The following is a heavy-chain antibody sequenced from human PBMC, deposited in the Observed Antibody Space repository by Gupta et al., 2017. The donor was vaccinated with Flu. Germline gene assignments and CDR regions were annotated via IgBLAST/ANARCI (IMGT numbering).Heavy chain of an antibody. D-gene: IGHD1-26*01. V-gene: IGHV3-30*18. CDR3: AKDWGWESNVYGMNV. Sequence: QVVESGGGVVQPGTSLRLSCAASGFSFRNYGMPWVRQAPGKGLGWVAVISNDGSYKDDAGSGKGRFTISRDNSKNTLYLQMNSRRAEDTAVYYCAKDWGWESNVYGMNVWGPGTTVIVSS. CDR2: ISNDGSYK. J-gene: IGHJ6*02. CDR1: GFSFRNYG.